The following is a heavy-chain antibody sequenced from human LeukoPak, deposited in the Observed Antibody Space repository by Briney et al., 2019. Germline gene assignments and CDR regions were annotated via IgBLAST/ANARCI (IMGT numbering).Heavy chain of an antibody. CDR1: GFTFSIYG. CDR3: VRWYSSVWKYYYHMDV. D-gene: IGHD6-19*01. J-gene: IGHJ6*03. Sequence: PGGSLRLSCAASGFTFSIYGMHWVRQAPGKGLEWVGVIWYDGSNKYYADSVKGRFTLSRDNFKNTLYMQINRVRALDTAVCYSVRWYSSVWKYYYHMDVWGKGTTVTVSS. V-gene: IGHV3-33*01. CDR2: IWYDGSNK.